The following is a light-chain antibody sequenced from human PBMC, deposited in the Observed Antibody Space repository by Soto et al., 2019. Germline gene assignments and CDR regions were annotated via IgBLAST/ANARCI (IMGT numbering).Light chain of an antibody. J-gene: IGLJ2*01. CDR3: AAWDDSLNGVV. CDR2: PNN. CDR1: SSNIGSNT. Sequence: QSVLTQPPSASGTPGQRVTISCSGSSSNIGSNTVNWYQLLPGTAPKLLIYPNNDRPSGVPDRFSGSKSVTSASLAISGLQAEDEADYYCAAWDDSLNGVVFGGGTKLTVL. V-gene: IGLV1-44*01.